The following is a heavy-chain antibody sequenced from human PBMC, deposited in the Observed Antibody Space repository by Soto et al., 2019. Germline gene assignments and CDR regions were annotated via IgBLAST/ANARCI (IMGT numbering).Heavy chain of an antibody. CDR1: GYTFTGYY. CDR3: ARAAGFGVVIMNY. J-gene: IGHJ4*02. D-gene: IGHD3-3*01. Sequence: VASVKVSCKASGYTFTGYYMHWVRQAPGQGLEWMGWINPNSGGTNYAQKFQGWVTMTRDTSISTAYMELSRLRSDDTAVYYCARAAGFGVVIMNYWGQGTLVTVSS. CDR2: INPNSGGT. V-gene: IGHV1-2*04.